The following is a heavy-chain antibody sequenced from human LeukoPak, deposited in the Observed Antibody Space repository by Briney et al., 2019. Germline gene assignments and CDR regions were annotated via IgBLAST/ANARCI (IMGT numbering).Heavy chain of an antibody. J-gene: IGHJ4*02. Sequence: PGRSLRLSCAASGFTFSSYGMHWVRQAPGMGLEWVAVISYDGSNKYYADSVKGRFTISRDNSKNTLYLQMNSLRAEDTAVYYCAKASDWNENYWGQGTLVTVSS. CDR1: GFTFSSYG. V-gene: IGHV3-30*18. CDR2: ISYDGSNK. CDR3: AKASDWNENY. D-gene: IGHD1-1*01.